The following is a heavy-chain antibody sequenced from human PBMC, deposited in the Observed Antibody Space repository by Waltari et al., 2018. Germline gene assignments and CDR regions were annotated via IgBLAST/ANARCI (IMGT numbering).Heavy chain of an antibody. CDR3: ARLFNHYIDV. V-gene: IGHV4-39*01. Sequence: QLQLQESGPGLVKSSETLSLLCSVSCGSISTNNFYWGWIRPTPGKGLEWIGSVHYTGNPYYNPPLKHRVTISVDSSKNEFSLRLRSVTASDTAVYYCARLFNHYIDVWGRGTAVTVSS. CDR2: VHYTGNP. CDR1: CGSISTNNFY. J-gene: IGHJ6*03.